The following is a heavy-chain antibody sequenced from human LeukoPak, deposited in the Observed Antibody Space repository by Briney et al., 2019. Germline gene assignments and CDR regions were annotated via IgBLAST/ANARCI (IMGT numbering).Heavy chain of an antibody. J-gene: IGHJ3*02. D-gene: IGHD2-2*01. Sequence: GRSLRLSCAVSGFTFSSYGMSWVRQAPGKGLEWVSGISGSGGNTYYADSVKGRFTISRDNSKNTLYLQMNSLRAEDTAVYYPLGYCSRTSCLDAFDIWGQGTMVTVSS. CDR2: ISGSGGNT. V-gene: IGHV3-23*01. CDR3: LGYCSRTSCLDAFDI. CDR1: GFTFSSYG.